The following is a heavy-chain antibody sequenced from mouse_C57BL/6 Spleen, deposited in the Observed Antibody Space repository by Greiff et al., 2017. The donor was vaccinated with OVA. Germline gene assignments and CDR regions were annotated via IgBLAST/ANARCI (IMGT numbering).Heavy chain of an antibody. V-gene: IGHV5-4*01. Sequence: EVQLVESGGGLVKPGGSLKLSCAASGFTFSSYAMSWVRQTPETRLEWVATISDGGSYTYYPDNVKGRFTISRENAKNNLYLQMSHLKSEDTAMDYCARGRTYFDYWGQGTTLTVSS. J-gene: IGHJ2*01. CDR3: ARGRTYFDY. CDR2: ISDGGSYT. CDR1: GFTFSSYA.